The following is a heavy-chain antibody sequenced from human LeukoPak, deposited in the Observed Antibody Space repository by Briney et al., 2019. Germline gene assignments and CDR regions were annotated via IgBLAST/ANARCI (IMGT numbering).Heavy chain of an antibody. Sequence: SVKVSCKASGYTFTSYGISWVRQAPGQGLEWMGRIIPILGIANYAQKFQGRVTITADKSTSTAYMELSSLRSEDTAVYYCAREIPPPPSYYYDSSGRSGAFDYWGQGTLVTVSS. CDR1: GYTFTSYG. J-gene: IGHJ4*02. V-gene: IGHV1-69*04. CDR3: AREIPPPPSYYYDSSGRSGAFDY. D-gene: IGHD3-22*01. CDR2: IIPILGIA.